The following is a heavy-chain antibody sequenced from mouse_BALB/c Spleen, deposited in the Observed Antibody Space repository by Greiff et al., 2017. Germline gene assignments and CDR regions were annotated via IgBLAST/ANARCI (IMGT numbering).Heavy chain of an antibody. V-gene: IGHV14-1*02. CDR1: GFNIKDYY. CDR2: IDPENGNT. J-gene: IGHJ2*01. D-gene: IGHD1-1*01. Sequence: EVQLQQSGAELVRSGASVKLSCTASGFNIKDYYMHWVKQRPEQGLEWIGWIDPENGNTIYDPKFQGKASITADTSSNTAYLQLSSLTSEDTAVYYCARWGTTVVADYWGQGTTLTVSS. CDR3: ARWGTTVVADY.